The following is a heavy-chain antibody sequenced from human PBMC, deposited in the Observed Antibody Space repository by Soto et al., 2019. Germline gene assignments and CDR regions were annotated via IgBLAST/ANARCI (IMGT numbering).Heavy chain of an antibody. V-gene: IGHV1-18*01. Sequence: ASVKVSCKASGYTFTSYGITWVRQAPGQGLEWMGWISAYNGNINYAQKFQGRVTMTTDSSTKTAYMELSSLRSDDTALYYCARHKGPFIPAAVLFRGYLDYWGQGTPVTVSS. CDR2: ISAYNGNI. CDR1: GYTFTSYG. D-gene: IGHD2-2*01. CDR3: ARHKGPFIPAAVLFRGYLDY. J-gene: IGHJ4*02.